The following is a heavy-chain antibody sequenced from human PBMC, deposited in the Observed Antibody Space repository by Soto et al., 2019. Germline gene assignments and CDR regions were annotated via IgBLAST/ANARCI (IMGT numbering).Heavy chain of an antibody. CDR1: GGSISSGGYY. V-gene: IGHV4-31*03. D-gene: IGHD3-22*01. J-gene: IGHJ4*02. CDR3: AREVWNYYDSSGYYYYFDY. CDR2: IYYSGST. Sequence: SATLSLTCTVSGGSISSGGYYWSWIRQHPGKGLEWIGYIYYSGSTYYNPSLKSRVTISVDTSKNQFSLKLSSVTAADTAVYYCAREVWNYYDSSGYYYYFDYWGQGTLVTVSS.